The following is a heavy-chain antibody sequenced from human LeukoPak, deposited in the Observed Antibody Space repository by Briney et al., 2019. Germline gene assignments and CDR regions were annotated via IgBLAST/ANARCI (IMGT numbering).Heavy chain of an antibody. Sequence: GGSLRLSCAASGFTFSTYSMNRVRQAPGKGLEWVSYISSSSSYIYYEASVKGRLTISRDNAKNSLYLQMNSLRAEDTAVCYCAREVIVRGEYGFDYWGQGTLVTVSS. J-gene: IGHJ4*02. CDR2: ISSSSSYI. D-gene: IGHD3-10*01. V-gene: IGHV3-21*01. CDR3: AREVIVRGEYGFDY. CDR1: GFTFSTYS.